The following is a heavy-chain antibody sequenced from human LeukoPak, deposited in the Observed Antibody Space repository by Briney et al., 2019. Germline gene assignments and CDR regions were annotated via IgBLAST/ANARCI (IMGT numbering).Heavy chain of an antibody. D-gene: IGHD3-22*01. CDR1: GFTFSSYS. V-gene: IGHV3-21*01. Sequence: PGGSLRLSCAASGFTFSSYSMNWVRQAPGKGLEWVSSISSSSSYIYYADSVKGRFTISRDNAKNSLYLQTNSLRAEDTAVYYCARDRFTMIADWGQGTLVTVSS. CDR3: ARDRFTMIAD. J-gene: IGHJ4*02. CDR2: ISSSSSYI.